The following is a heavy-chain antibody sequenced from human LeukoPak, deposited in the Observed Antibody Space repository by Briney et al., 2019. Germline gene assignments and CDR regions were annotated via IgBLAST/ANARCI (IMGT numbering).Heavy chain of an antibody. D-gene: IGHD1-1*01. J-gene: IGHJ3*02. CDR1: GGSISSYY. CDR3: ATRYNWNDVYAFDI. Sequence: PSETLSLTCTVSGGSISSYYWSWIRQPPGEGLEWIGYIYYSGSTNYNPSLKSRVTISVDTSKNQFSLKLSSVTAADTAVYYCATRYNWNDVYAFDIWGQGTMVTVSS. CDR2: IYYSGST. V-gene: IGHV4-59*01.